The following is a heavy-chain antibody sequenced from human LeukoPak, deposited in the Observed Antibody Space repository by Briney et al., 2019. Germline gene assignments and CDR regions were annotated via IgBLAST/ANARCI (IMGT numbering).Heavy chain of an antibody. D-gene: IGHD6-6*01. J-gene: IGHJ4*02. Sequence: SETLSLTCTVSGGSISSSSYYWGWIRQPPGKGLEWIGSIYYSGSTYYNPSLKSRVTISLDTSKSQFSLRLSSVTAADTAVYYCARGVSYSSSHFDYWGQGTRVTVSS. CDR1: GGSISSSSYY. V-gene: IGHV4-39*07. CDR2: IYYSGST. CDR3: ARGVSYSSSHFDY.